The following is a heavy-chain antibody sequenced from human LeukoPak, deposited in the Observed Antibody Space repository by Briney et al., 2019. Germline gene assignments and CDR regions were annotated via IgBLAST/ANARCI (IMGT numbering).Heavy chain of an antibody. J-gene: IGHJ3*02. Sequence: PGGSLRLSCAVSGFSVSKNYISWVRQAPGKGLEWVSVIYSDGNTYYADSVRGRFSISRDNAKNSLYLQMNSLRDEDTAVYYCARGTHSPQEYYYDSSGSDAFDIWGQGTMVTVSS. D-gene: IGHD3-22*01. CDR1: GFSVSKNY. CDR2: IYSDGNT. CDR3: ARGTHSPQEYYYDSSGSDAFDI. V-gene: IGHV3-66*01.